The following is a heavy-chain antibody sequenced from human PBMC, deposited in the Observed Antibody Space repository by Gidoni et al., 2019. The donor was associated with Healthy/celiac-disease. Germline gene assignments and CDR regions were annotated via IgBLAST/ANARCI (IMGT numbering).Heavy chain of an antibody. CDR3: ARRGVVSEVFDI. J-gene: IGHJ3*02. Sequence: QVQLQESGPGLVKPSQTLSLTRAVSGGSHSSGGYYWSWIPQHPGQGLEWIGYIYYSGSNYYNPSLKSRFTRSVDTSKNQFSLKLSAVTAADTAVYYCARRGVVSEVFDIWGQGTMVTVSS. D-gene: IGHD2-21*02. V-gene: IGHV4-31*11. CDR1: GGSHSSGGYY. CDR2: IYYSGSN.